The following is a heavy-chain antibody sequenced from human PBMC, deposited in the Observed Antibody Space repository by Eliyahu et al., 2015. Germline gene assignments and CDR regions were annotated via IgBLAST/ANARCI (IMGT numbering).Heavy chain of an antibody. V-gene: IGHV3-23*01. D-gene: IGHD1-26*01. CDR2: ISGRGEST. Sequence: EVQLLESGGNLVQPGGSLRLSCAASGFXFIPYAMTWVRQAPGKGLEWVSGISGRGESTDYADSVKGRFTISRDNSKNMLYLQMNSLRAEDTAVYYCAKSSATVMTGDWFDPWGQGTLVTVSS. J-gene: IGHJ5*02. CDR3: AKSSATVMTGDWFDP. CDR1: GFXFIPYA.